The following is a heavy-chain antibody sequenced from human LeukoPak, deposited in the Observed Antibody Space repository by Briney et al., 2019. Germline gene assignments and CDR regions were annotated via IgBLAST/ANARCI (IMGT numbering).Heavy chain of an antibody. D-gene: IGHD1-26*01. CDR2: ISSSSSYI. Sequence: GGSLRLSCAASGFTFSSYSMNWVHQAPGKGLEWVSSISSSSSYIYYADSVKGRFTISRDNAKNSLYLQMNSLRAEDTAVYYCAPLVGATRSGLYGMDVWGQGTTVTVSS. CDR1: GFTFSSYS. V-gene: IGHV3-21*01. CDR3: APLVGATRSGLYGMDV. J-gene: IGHJ6*02.